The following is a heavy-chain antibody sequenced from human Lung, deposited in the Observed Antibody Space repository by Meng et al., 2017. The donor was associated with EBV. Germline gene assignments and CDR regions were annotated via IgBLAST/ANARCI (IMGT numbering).Heavy chain of an antibody. CDR1: GYNFTYFY. D-gene: IGHD4-23*01. J-gene: IGHJ4*02. V-gene: IGHV1-2*04. Sequence: QVQLVESGAEVKKPGASVKVSCMASGYNFTYFYTHWVRQAPGQGLEWMGWINPKTGATKYAQKFQGWVTMTRDTSISTAYMEVSGLKSDDTAVYYCTRRRWFSDYFDYWSQGTLVTVSS. CDR2: INPKTGAT. CDR3: TRRRWFSDYFDY.